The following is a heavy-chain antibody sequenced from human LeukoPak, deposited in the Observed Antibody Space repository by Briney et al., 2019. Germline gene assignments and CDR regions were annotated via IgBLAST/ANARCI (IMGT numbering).Heavy chain of an antibody. V-gene: IGHV4-59*01. CDR3: TRGVMPHNFDY. D-gene: IGHD3-10*01. CDR1: GGSISSYY. CDR2: IYYSGST. J-gene: IGHJ4*02. Sequence: PSETLSLTCTVSGGSISSYYWSWFRQPPGKGLEWIGYIYYSGSTNYNPSLKSRVTISVDTSKNQFSLKLSSVTAADTAVYYCTRGVMPHNFDYWGQGTLVTVSS.